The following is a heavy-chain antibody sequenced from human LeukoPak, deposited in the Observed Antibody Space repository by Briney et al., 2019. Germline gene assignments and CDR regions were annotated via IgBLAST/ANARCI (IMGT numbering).Heavy chain of an antibody. CDR1: GGSFNGYY. CDR3: ARAAAYDFWSGYPRNWFDP. V-gene: IGHV4-34*01. Sequence: SETLSLTCAVYGGSFNGYYWSWIRQPPGKGLEWNGEINHSGSTNNNQSLKSRVTISVDTSKNQFSLKLSSGTAADTAVYYCARAAAYDFWSGYPRNWFDPWGQGTLVTVSS. D-gene: IGHD3-3*01. J-gene: IGHJ5*02. CDR2: INHSGST.